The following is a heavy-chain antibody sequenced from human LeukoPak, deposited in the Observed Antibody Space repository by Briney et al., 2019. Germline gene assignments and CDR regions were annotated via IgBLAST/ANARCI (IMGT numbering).Heavy chain of an antibody. CDR1: GGSFGGYY. J-gene: IGHJ6*02. CDR2: INHSGST. CDR3: ARVGAGYYYYYGMDV. Sequence: SETLSLTCAVYGGSFGGYYWSWIRQPPGEGLEWIGEINHSGSTNYNPSLKSRVTISVDTSKNQFSLKLSSVTAADTAVYYCARVGAGYYYYYGMDVWGQGTTVTVSS. V-gene: IGHV4-34*01.